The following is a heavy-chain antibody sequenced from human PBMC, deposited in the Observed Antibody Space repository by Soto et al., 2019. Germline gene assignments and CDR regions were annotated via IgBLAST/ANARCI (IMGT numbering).Heavy chain of an antibody. CDR3: ARELSGDYYGMDV. V-gene: IGHV3-30*03. Sequence: QVQLVESGGGVVQPGRSLRLSCAASGFTFSSSGMHWVRQAPGKGLEWVAVISYDGSNKYYADSVKGRFTISRDNSKNTLYLQMNSLRAEDTAVYYCARELSGDYYGMDVWGQGTTVTVSS. CDR1: GFTFSSSG. CDR2: ISYDGSNK. J-gene: IGHJ6*02. D-gene: IGHD2-21*01.